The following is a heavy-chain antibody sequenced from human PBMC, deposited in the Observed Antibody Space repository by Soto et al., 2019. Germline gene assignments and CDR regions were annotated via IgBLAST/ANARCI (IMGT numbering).Heavy chain of an antibody. J-gene: IGHJ5*02. Sequence: PSETLSLTGTVSGGSISSSSYYWGWIRQPPGKGLEWIGSIYYSGSTYYNPSLKSRVTISVDTSKNQFSLKLSSVTAADTAVYYCARHSYSSSWYWFDPWGQGTLVTVSS. CDR1: GGSISSSSYY. V-gene: IGHV4-39*01. CDR2: IYYSGST. CDR3: ARHSYSSSWYWFDP. D-gene: IGHD6-13*01.